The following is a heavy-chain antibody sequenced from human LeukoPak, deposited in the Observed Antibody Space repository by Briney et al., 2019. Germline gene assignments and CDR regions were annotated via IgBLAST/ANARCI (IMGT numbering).Heavy chain of an antibody. CDR1: GYTFTSYG. V-gene: IGHV1-18*01. J-gene: IGHJ6*03. CDR2: ISAYNGNT. D-gene: IGHD3-22*01. CDR3: ARDWWYYDSSGYEDEDYYYYYMDV. Sequence: ASVKVSCRASGYTFTSYGISWVRQAPGQGLEWTGWISAYNGNTNYAQKLQGRVTMTTDTSTSTAYMELRSLRSDDTAVYYCARDWWYYDSSGYEDEDYYYYYMDVWGKGTTVTISS.